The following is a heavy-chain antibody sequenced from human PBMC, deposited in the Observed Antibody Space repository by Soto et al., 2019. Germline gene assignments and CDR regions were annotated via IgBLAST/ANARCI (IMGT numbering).Heavy chain of an antibody. J-gene: IGHJ5*02. V-gene: IGHV1-18*01. CDR1: GYTFTSYG. D-gene: IGHD1-26*01. Sequence: QVQLVQSGAEVKKPGASVKVSCKASGYTFTSYGLSWVRQAPGQGLEWMGRISAYNYNTNYAQKLPGRVTMTTDTSTSTAYMELRSVRSDERAVYYCARVVGAVGHGFDHWGQGTLVTVSS. CDR2: ISAYNYNT. CDR3: ARVVGAVGHGFDH.